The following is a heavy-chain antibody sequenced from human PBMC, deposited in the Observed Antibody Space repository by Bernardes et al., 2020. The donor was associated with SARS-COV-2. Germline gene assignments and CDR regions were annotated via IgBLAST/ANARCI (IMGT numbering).Heavy chain of an antibody. CDR2: IYTSGST. CDR3: ARAGITIFGVRIQGGFDY. V-gene: IGHV4-61*02. CDR1: GGSISSSSYY. Sequence: SETLSLTCTVSGGSISSSSYYWSWIRQPAGKGLEWIGRIYTSGSTNYNPSLKSRVTMSVDTSKNQFSLKLSSVTAADTAVYYCARAGITIFGVRIQGGFDYWGQGTLVTVSS. J-gene: IGHJ4*02. D-gene: IGHD3-3*01.